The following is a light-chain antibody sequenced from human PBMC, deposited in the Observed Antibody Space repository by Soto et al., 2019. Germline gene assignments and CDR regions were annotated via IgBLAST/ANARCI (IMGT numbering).Light chain of an antibody. CDR1: SSDVGGYNY. V-gene: IGLV2-14*01. Sequence: QFALTQDACVSGSPGQSITISCTGTSSDVGGYNYVSWYQQHPGKAPKLMIYEVSNRPSGVSNRFSGSKSGNTASLTISGLQAEDEADYYCSSYTSSSTPYVFGTGTKVTVL. CDR3: SSYTSSSTPYV. CDR2: EVS. J-gene: IGLJ1*01.